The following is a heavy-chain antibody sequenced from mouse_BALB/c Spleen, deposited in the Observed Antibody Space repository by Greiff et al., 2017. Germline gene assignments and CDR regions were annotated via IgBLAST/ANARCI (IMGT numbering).Heavy chain of an antibody. J-gene: IGHJ3*01. V-gene: IGHV5-17*02. CDR2: ISSGSSTI. Sequence: EVQLVESGGGLVQPGGSRKLSCAASGFTFSSFGMHWVRQAPEKGLEWVAYISSGSSTIYYADTVKGRFTISRDNPKNTLFLQMTSLRSEDTAMYYCARSEAQYGNYGWFAYWGQGTLVTVSA. CDR3: ARSEAQYGNYGWFAY. D-gene: IGHD2-1*01. CDR1: GFTFSSFG.